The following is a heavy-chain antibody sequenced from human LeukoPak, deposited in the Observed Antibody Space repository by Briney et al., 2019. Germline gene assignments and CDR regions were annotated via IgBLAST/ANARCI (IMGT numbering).Heavy chain of an antibody. CDR1: GFTFSSYS. CDR3: ARANYFDY. V-gene: IGHV3-21*01. J-gene: IGHJ4*02. Sequence: GGSLRLSCVASGFTFSSYSMTWVRQAPGKGLEWVSSISSSSSYIDYADSVKGRFTISGDNAKNSLYLQMNSLRAEDTAVYYCARANYFDYWGQGTLVTVSS. CDR2: ISSSSSYI.